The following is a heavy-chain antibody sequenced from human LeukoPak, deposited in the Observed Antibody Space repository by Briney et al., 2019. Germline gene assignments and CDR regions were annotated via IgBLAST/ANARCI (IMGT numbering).Heavy chain of an antibody. CDR3: AKGLGDSIGYYGRPIDY. CDR2: IGGSSGGT. Sequence: GGSLRLSCVDSGFTVSSYAMNWVRQAPGKGLEWVSIIGGSSGGTYYADSVEGRFTISRDKSKNTLYLQMNSLRDEDTAVYYCAKGLGDSIGYYGRPIDYWGQGTQVTVSS. V-gene: IGHV3-23*01. CDR1: GFTVSSYA. D-gene: IGHD3-22*01. J-gene: IGHJ4*02.